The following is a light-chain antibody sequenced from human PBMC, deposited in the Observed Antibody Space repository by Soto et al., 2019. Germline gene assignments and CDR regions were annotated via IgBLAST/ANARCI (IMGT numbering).Light chain of an antibody. V-gene: IGLV2-11*01. CDR2: DVT. Sequence: QSALTQPRSVSGSPGQSVTISCTGISNNYVSWYQQHPDKVPKVIVYDVTLRPSGVSDRFSGSRSGNTASLAISGLRAEDEADYYCCSYSGTYTEVAFGGGTKVTVL. J-gene: IGLJ2*01. CDR1: SNNY. CDR3: CSYSGTYTEVA.